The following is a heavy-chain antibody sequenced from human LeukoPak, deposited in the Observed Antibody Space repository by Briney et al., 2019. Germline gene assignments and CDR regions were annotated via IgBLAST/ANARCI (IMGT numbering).Heavy chain of an antibody. CDR1: GFTFSSYA. D-gene: IGHD3-10*01. CDR3: ARTRYYYNSRSYGAPYYFDY. J-gene: IGHJ4*02. V-gene: IGHV3-23*01. Sequence: GGSLRLSCAASGFTFSSYAMSWVRQAPGKGLEWVSGISGSGGSTYYADSVKGRFTISRDNSKNTLYLQMNSLRAEDTAVYYCARTRYYYNSRSYGAPYYFDYWGQGTLVTVSS. CDR2: ISGSGGST.